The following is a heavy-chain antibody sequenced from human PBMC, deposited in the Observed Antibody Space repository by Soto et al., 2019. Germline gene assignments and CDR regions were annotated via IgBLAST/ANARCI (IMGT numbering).Heavy chain of an antibody. CDR3: ARLIAVTGTWFALDY. Sequence: QVQLVESGGGVVQPGRSLRLSCAASGFTFSSYAMHWVRQAPGKGLEWVAVISYDGSNKYYADSVKGRFTISRDNSKNTLYLQMNSLRAEDTAVYYCARLIAVTGTWFALDYWGQGTLVTVSS. CDR2: ISYDGSNK. J-gene: IGHJ4*02. CDR1: GFTFSSYA. D-gene: IGHD6-19*01. V-gene: IGHV3-30-3*01.